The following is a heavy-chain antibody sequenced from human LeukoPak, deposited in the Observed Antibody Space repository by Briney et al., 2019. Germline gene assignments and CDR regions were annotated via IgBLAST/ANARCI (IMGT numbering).Heavy chain of an antibody. Sequence: ASVKVSCKASGYSFTSNYIHWVRQAPGQGLEWMGMTYPRDGSTSYAQKFQGRVTVTRDTSTSTVHMELSGLRSEDTAVYYCARDQEAFDYWGQGTLVTVSS. CDR3: ARDQEAFDY. J-gene: IGHJ4*02. CDR1: GYSFTSNY. V-gene: IGHV1-46*01. CDR2: TYPRDGST.